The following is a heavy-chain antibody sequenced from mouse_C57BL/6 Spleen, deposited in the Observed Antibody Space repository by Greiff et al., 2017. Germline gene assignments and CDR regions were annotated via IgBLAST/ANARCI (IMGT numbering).Heavy chain of an antibody. J-gene: IGHJ4*01. CDR3: AREGVYDGYWRAMDY. CDR1: GYTFTSYW. Sequence: QVQLQQPGAELVRPGSSVKLSCKASGYTFTSYWMDWVKQRPGQGLEWIGNIYPSDSETHYNQKFKDKATLTVDKSSSTAYMQLSSLTSEDSAVYYGAREGVYDGYWRAMDYWGQGTSVTVSS. CDR2: IYPSDSET. V-gene: IGHV1-61*01. D-gene: IGHD2-3*01.